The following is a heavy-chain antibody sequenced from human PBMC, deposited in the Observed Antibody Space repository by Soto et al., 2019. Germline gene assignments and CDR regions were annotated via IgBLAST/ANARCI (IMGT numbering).Heavy chain of an antibody. CDR3: ASQYYAPDAFDI. V-gene: IGHV3-74*01. D-gene: IGHD2-2*01. CDR2: INSDGSST. Sequence: LXXSCAAAVFTFSSYWMHWVRKAPGKGLVWVSRINSDGSSTSYADSVKGRFTISRDNAKNTLYLQMNSLRAEDTAVYYCASQYYAPDAFDIWGQGTMVTVSS. J-gene: IGHJ3*02. CDR1: VFTFSSYW.